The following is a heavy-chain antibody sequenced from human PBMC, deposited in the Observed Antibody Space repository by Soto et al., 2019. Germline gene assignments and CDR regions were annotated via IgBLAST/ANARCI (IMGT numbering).Heavy chain of an antibody. Sequence: EVQLVESGGGLVKPGGSLRLSCAASGFTFSSYTMNWVRQAPGKGLEWVSSISSSSTYIYYADSVKGRFTISRDNAKNSLYLQMNSLRGEDTAVYYCARGYGSGSYQFASGMDVWGQGTTVTVSS. CDR1: GFTFSSYT. CDR2: ISSSSTYI. J-gene: IGHJ6*02. V-gene: IGHV3-21*01. D-gene: IGHD3-10*01. CDR3: ARGYGSGSYQFASGMDV.